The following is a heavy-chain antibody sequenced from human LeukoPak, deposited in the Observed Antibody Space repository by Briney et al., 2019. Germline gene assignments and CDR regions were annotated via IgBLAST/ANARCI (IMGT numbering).Heavy chain of an antibody. Sequence: ASVTVSCKASGYTFTGYYMHWVRQAPGQGLEWMGIINPSGGSTSYAQKFQGRVTMTRDTSTSTVYMELSSLRSEDTAVYYCAREDSDYGFDYWGQGTLVTVSS. CDR1: GYTFTGYY. V-gene: IGHV1-46*01. J-gene: IGHJ4*02. D-gene: IGHD4/OR15-4a*01. CDR3: AREDSDYGFDY. CDR2: INPSGGST.